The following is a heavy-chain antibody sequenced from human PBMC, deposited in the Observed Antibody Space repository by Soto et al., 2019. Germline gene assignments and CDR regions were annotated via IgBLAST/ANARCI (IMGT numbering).Heavy chain of an antibody. J-gene: IGHJ4*02. CDR3: ASECPPPRE. Sequence: QVQLVQSGTEVRKPGASVKVSCKASGYTFTSYHIPWVRQAPGPGLEGMGRIIAYDGNTNYAQKLRGRVTMTTDTATSTAYMELRSLRSDGTAVYYCASECPPPREWGQGSLVTVSS. V-gene: IGHV1-18*01. D-gene: IGHD2-2*01. CDR1: GYTFTSYH. CDR2: IIAYDGNT.